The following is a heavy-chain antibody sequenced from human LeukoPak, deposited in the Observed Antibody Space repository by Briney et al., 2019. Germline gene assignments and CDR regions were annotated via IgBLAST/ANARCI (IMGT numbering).Heavy chain of an antibody. Sequence: SETLSLTCTVSGGSISSSSYYWGWIRQPPGKGLEWIGSIYYSGSTYYNPSLKSRVTISVDTSKNQFSLKLSSVTAADTAVYYCARQLFGVVIMRWLDPWGQGTLVTVSS. CDR2: IYYSGST. CDR1: GGSISSSSYY. CDR3: ARQLFGVVIMRWLDP. D-gene: IGHD3-3*01. V-gene: IGHV4-39*01. J-gene: IGHJ5*02.